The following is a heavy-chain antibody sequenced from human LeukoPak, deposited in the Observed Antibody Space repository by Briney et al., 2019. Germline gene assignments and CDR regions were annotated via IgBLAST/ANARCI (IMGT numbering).Heavy chain of an antibody. CDR1: GFTFSSYG. CDR2: IRYDGSNK. D-gene: IGHD2-15*01. J-gene: IGHJ4*02. Sequence: QSGGSLRLSCAASGFTFSSYGMHWVRLAPGKGLEWVAFIRYDGSNKYYADSVKGRFTLSRDNSKNTLYLQMNSLRAEDTAVYCWGKDHPVAATINGRVRPRGIDFWGQGTLVTVSS. CDR3: GKDHPVAATINGRVRPRGIDF. V-gene: IGHV3-30*02.